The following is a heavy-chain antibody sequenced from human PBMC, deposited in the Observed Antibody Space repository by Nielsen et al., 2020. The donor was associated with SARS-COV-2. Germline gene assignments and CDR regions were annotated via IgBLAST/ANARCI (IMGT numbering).Heavy chain of an antibody. CDR1: GGSISGSTFY. J-gene: IGHJ4*02. CDR2: IYYTGST. CDR3: AREDSSSCHDS. V-gene: IGHV4-39*02. Sequence: SETLSLTCTVSGGSISGSTFYWGWVRQPPGKGLEWIAAIYYTGSTYYTPSLKSRVTISVDTSKNQYSLKLSSVTAADTAVYYCAREDSSSCHDSWGQGTLVTVFS. D-gene: IGHD2-2*01.